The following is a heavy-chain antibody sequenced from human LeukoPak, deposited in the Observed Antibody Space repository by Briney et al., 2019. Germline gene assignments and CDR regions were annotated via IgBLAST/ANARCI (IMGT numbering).Heavy chain of an antibody. CDR3: AREANPRSRYFDY. CDR2: ISSSSSYI. Sequence: GGSLRLSCAASGFTVSSNYMSWVRQAPGKGLEWVSSISSSSSYIYYADSVKGRFTISRDNAKNSLYLQMNSLRAEDTAVYYCAREANPRSRYFDYWGQGTLVTVSS. D-gene: IGHD4/OR15-4a*01. V-gene: IGHV3-21*01. CDR1: GFTVSSNY. J-gene: IGHJ4*02.